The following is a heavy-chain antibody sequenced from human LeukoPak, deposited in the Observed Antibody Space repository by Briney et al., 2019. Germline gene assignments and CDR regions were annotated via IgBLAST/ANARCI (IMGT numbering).Heavy chain of an antibody. V-gene: IGHV3-23*01. CDR3: AKDLEAEREFLYPFDY. CDR1: GFTFSSYA. CDR2: ISGSGGST. J-gene: IGHJ4*02. Sequence: PGGSLRLSCAASGFTFSSYAMSWVRQAPGKGLEWVSAISGSGGSTYYADSVKGRFTISRDNSKNTLYLQMNSLRAEDTAVYYCAKDLEAEREFLYPFDYWGQGTLVTVSS. D-gene: IGHD3-10*01.